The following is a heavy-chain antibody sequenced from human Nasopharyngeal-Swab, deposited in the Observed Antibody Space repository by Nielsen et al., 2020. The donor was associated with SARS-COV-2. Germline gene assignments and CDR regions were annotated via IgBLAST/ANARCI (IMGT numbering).Heavy chain of an antibody. CDR2: ISSGGSTT. Sequence: VRQAPGKGLEWVSYISSGGSTTHYADSAKGRFTISRDNAKNSLYLQMNSLRVEDTAVYYCARDGVTTVPTGEDYWGQGTLVTVSS. V-gene: IGHV3-48*03. J-gene: IGHJ4*02. CDR3: ARDGVTTVPTGEDY. D-gene: IGHD4-17*01.